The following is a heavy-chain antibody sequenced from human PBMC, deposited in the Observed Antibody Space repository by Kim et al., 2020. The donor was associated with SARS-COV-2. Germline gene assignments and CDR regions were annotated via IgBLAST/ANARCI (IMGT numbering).Heavy chain of an antibody. CDR3: ASQTGDGDYYDSSGYYDSPLYYYYGMDV. J-gene: IGHJ6*02. V-gene: IGHV3-48*02. D-gene: IGHD3-22*01. CDR1: GFTFSSYS. CDR2: ISSSSSTI. Sequence: GGSLRLSCAASGFTFSSYSMNWVRQAPGKGLEWVSYISSSSSTIYYADSVKGRFTISRDNAKNSLYLQMNSLRDEDTAVYYCASQTGDGDYYDSSGYYDSPLYYYYGMDVWGQGTTVTVSS.